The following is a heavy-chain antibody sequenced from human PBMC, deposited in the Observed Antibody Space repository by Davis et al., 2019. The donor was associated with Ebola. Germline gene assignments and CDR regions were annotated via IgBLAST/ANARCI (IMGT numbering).Heavy chain of an antibody. J-gene: IGHJ4*02. CDR2: IYSGGDT. CDR1: GFTVSGNH. V-gene: IGHV3-53*01. Sequence: GESLKISCAASGFTVSGNHMNWVRQAPGKGLEWVSVIYSGGDTKFADSVKGRFSISRDNSRNTVYLHMNSLRAEDTAVYYCARVSIAAPYFDYWGQGTLVTVSS. D-gene: IGHD6-6*01. CDR3: ARVSIAAPYFDY.